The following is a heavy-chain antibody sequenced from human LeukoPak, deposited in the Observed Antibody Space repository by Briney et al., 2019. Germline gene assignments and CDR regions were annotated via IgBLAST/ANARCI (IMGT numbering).Heavy chain of an antibody. D-gene: IGHD2-15*01. CDR1: GFTFDDYA. CDR3: ASDYVLLDY. CDR2: ISWNSGSI. Sequence: GRSLRLSCAASGFTFDDYAMHWVRQAPGKGLEWVSGISWNSGSIGYADSVKGRFTISRDNAKNSLYLQMNSLRAEDTAVYYCASDYVLLDYWGQGTLVTVSS. J-gene: IGHJ4*02. V-gene: IGHV3-9*01.